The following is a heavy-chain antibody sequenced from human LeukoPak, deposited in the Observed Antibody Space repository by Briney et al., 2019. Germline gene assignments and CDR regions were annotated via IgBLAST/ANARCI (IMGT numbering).Heavy chain of an antibody. CDR2: INPNSGVT. Sequence: ASVKVSCKASGYTFIDYYIHWVRQAPGQGLEWMGRINPNSGVTDYAQNFQGRVTMTRDTSISTAYMDLSRLRSEDTAAYYCARDLPSTPNWELDYWGQGTLVTVSS. CDR3: ARDLPSTPNWELDY. CDR1: GYTFIDYY. J-gene: IGHJ4*02. V-gene: IGHV1-2*06. D-gene: IGHD7-27*01.